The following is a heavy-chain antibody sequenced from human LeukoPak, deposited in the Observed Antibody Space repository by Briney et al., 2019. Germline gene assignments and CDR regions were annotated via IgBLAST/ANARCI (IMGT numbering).Heavy chain of an antibody. CDR1: GFTFSSYA. CDR3: ARRWLGDPYGMDV. CDR2: LGGLSESV. D-gene: IGHD3-10*01. V-gene: IGHV3-23*01. Sequence: GGSLRLSCAASGFTFSSYAMTWVRQAPGKGLEWVSILGGLSESVYYPDSVKGRFTVSRDNSKDTLYLEINSLRGEDTATYYCARRWLGDPYGMDVWGQGTTVTVSS. J-gene: IGHJ6*02.